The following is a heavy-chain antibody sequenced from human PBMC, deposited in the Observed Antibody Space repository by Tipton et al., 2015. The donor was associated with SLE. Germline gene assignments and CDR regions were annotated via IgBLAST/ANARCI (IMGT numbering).Heavy chain of an antibody. CDR3: ARGDGYNFDY. Sequence: LRLSCTVSGGSISSSSYYWGWIRQPPGKGLEWIGEIYHSGSTFYNPSLKSRVTISVDTSKNQFSLKLSSVTAADAAVYYCARGDGYNFDYWGQGTLVTVSS. CDR2: IYHSGST. CDR1: GGSISSSSYY. D-gene: IGHD5-24*01. J-gene: IGHJ4*02. V-gene: IGHV4-39*07.